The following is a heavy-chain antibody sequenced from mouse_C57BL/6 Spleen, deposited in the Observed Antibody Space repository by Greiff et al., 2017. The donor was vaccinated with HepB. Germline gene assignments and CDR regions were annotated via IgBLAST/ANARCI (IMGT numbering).Heavy chain of an antibody. Sequence: QVQLQQPGTELVKPGASVKLSCKASGYTFTSYWMHWVKQRPGQGLEWIGNINPSNGGTNYNEKFKSKATLTVDKSSSTAYMQLSSLTSEDSAVYYCAREGGIYYYGSSYIWYFDVWGTGTTVTVSS. CDR1: GYTFTSYW. D-gene: IGHD1-1*01. V-gene: IGHV1-53*01. J-gene: IGHJ1*03. CDR2: INPSNGGT. CDR3: AREGGIYYYGSSYIWYFDV.